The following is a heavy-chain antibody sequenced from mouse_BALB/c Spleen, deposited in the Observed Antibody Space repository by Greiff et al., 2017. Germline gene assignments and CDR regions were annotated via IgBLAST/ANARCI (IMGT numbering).Heavy chain of an antibody. CDR1: GYTFTDYE. Sequence: VQLVESGAELVRPGASVTLSCKASGYTFTDYEMHWVKQTPVHGLEWIGAIDPETGGTAYNQKFKGKATLTADKSSSTAYMELRSLTSEDSAVYYCTRRYWFAYWGQGTLVTVSA. J-gene: IGHJ3*01. D-gene: IGHD2-14*01. CDR3: TRRYWFAY. CDR2: IDPETGGT. V-gene: IGHV1-15*01.